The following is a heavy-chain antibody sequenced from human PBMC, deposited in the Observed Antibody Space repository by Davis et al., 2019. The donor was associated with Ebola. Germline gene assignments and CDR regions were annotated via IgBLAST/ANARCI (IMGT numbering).Heavy chain of an antibody. CDR2: IYYSGNT. CDR1: GGSISSSSYY. CDR3: VRGWLRGGMDV. J-gene: IGHJ6*04. Sequence: PSETLSLTCTVSGGSISSSSYYWGWIRQPPGKGLEWIGSIYYSGNTYYNPSLNSRVTLSVDTSKNQFSLKLSSVTAADTAVYYCVRGWLRGGMDVWGEGTTVTVSS. V-gene: IGHV4-39*01. D-gene: IGHD5-18*01.